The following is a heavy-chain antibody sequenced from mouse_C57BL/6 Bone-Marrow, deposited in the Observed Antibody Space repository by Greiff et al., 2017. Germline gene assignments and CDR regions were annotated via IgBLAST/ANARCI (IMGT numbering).Heavy chain of an antibody. D-gene: IGHD1-1*01. J-gene: IGHJ3*01. Sequence: QVQLKESGPGLVPPSQSLSITCTVSGFSLTSYGVDWVRQPPGKGLEWLGVIWGGGSTNYYSALMSRLSISKDNSKSQVYLRMNSLQTDDTAMYYCAKLLAKAYWGQGTLVTVSA. V-gene: IGHV2-9*01. CDR2: IWGGGST. CDR1: GFSLTSYG. CDR3: AKLLAKAY.